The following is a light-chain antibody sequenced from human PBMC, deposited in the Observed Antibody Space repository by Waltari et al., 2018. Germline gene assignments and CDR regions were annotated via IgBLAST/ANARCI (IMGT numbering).Light chain of an antibody. Sequence: IVLTQSPGTLSLSPGERATLSCSASQSVGRTLAWYQQNTGQAPRPLIYGASNRATGSPDRFSGSGSGTEFSLTISRLDPEDFAVYYCQHYVRLPATFGQGTKVEMK. V-gene: IGKV3-20*01. CDR3: QHYVRLPAT. CDR1: QSVGRT. J-gene: IGKJ1*01. CDR2: GAS.